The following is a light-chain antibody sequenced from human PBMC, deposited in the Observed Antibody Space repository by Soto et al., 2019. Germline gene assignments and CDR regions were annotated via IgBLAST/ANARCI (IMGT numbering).Light chain of an antibody. V-gene: IGKV3-11*01. Sequence: EIVLTQSPGTLSSSPGERATLSCRASQSVSSYLAWYQRKPGQAPRLLIYDASNRATGIPARFSGSGSGTEFSLTITSLQPDDFATFYCQQYSSFSRTFGQGTKVDIK. CDR2: DAS. CDR3: QQYSSFSRT. CDR1: QSVSSY. J-gene: IGKJ1*01.